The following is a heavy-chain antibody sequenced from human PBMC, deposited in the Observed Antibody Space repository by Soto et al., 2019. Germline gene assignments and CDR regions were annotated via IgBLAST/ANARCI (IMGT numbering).Heavy chain of an antibody. CDR2: RNPNSGNT. D-gene: IGHD3-3*01. J-gene: IGHJ6*03. CDR3: ARGPPMYYDFWSGYYGDYYYYYMDV. V-gene: IGHV1-8*01. Sequence: GASVNVSCNASGYTFTSYDINWVRHATGQGLEWMGWRNPNSGNTGYAQKFQGRVTMTRNTSISTAYMELSSLRSEDTAVYYCARGPPMYYDFWSGYYGDYYYYYMDVWGKGTTVTVSS. CDR1: GYTFTSYD.